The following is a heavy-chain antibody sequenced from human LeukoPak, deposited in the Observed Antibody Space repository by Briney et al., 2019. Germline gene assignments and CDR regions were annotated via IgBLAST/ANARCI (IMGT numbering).Heavy chain of an antibody. CDR3: ARRYFDWLDAFDI. CDR1: GYTFTNYW. D-gene: IGHD3-9*01. V-gene: IGHV5-51*01. J-gene: IGHJ3*02. CDR2: IYPSDSDT. Sequence: GESLKISCKGSGYTFTNYWIGWVRQMPGKGLEWMGVIYPSDSDTRYSPSFQGQVTISADKSISTAYLQWSSLKASDTAMYYCARRYFDWLDAFDIWGQGTMVTVSS.